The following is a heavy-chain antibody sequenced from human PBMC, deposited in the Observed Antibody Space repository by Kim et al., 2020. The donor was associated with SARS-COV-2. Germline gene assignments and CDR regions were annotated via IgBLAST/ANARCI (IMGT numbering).Heavy chain of an antibody. CDR3: AKEHPSSGWPTFDP. CDR2: VNNNNNP. D-gene: IGHD6-19*01. Sequence: GGSLRLSCAASGFTFSRRAMSWVRQVPGKGLEWIASVNNNNNPYYADSVKGRFTVSRDITKDTLYLQMNSLRADDTALYYCAKEHPSSGWPTFDPWGQGTLVAGSS. J-gene: IGHJ5*02. CDR1: GFTFSRRA. V-gene: IGHV3-23*05.